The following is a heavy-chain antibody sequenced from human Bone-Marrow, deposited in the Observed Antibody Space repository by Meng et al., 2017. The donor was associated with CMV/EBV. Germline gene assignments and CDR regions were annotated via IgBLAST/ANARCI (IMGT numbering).Heavy chain of an antibody. CDR3: ARARSPTHFDY. Sequence: GGSLRLSCTASGFTFSTYDFHWVRQPTGKGLEWVSSIVTVGDTYSIGSVKGRFIISREDAKNSVYLQMNGLTDGHTGLYYFARARSPTHFDYWGQGALVTVSS. CDR1: GFTFSTYD. J-gene: IGHJ4*02. CDR2: IVTVGDT. V-gene: IGHV3-13*01.